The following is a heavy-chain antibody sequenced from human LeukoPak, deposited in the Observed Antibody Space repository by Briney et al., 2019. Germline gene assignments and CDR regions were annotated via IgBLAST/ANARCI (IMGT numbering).Heavy chain of an antibody. CDR2: ISSSSSTI. J-gene: IGHJ4*02. CDR3: ANTVITDY. D-gene: IGHD3-16*02. Sequence: PGGSLRLSCAASGFTFSNYNMIWVRQAPGQGLVGVSYISSSSSTIYYADSVKGRFTISRDNAKNSLYLQMNSLRADDTAVYYCANTVITDYWGQGTLVTVSS. V-gene: IGHV3-48*01. CDR1: GFTFSNYN.